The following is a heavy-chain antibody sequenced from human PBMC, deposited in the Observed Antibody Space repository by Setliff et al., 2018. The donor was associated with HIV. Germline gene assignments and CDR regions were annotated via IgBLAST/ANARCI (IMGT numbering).Heavy chain of an antibody. V-gene: IGHV3-23*01. CDR2: ISNTGGSA. J-gene: IGHJ4*02. CDR3: ARGIAARLGTYFDY. D-gene: IGHD6-6*01. CDR1: GFTFSSYT. Sequence: GSLRLSCAASGFTFSSYTMSWVRQAPGKGLECVSLISNTGGSAFYPDSVKGRFSVSRDNSKNTLYLQMNSLRAEDTAVYYCARGIAARLGTYFDYWGQGTLVTVSS.